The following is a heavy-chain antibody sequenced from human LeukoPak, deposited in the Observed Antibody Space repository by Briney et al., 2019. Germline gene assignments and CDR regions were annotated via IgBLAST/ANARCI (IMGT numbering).Heavy chain of an antibody. V-gene: IGHV1-2*02. J-gene: IGHJ4*02. CDR2: INPNSGGT. D-gene: IGHD1-26*01. CDR1: GYTFTGYY. Sequence: ASVKVSCKASGYTFTGYYMHWVRQAPGQGLEWMGWINPNSGGTNYAQKFQGRVTMTRDTSISTAYMELSRLRSDDTAVYYCARVKWELRGIFDYWGRGTLATVSS. CDR3: ARVKWELRGIFDY.